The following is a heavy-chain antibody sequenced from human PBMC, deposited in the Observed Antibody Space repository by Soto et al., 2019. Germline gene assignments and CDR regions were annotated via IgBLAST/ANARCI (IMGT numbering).Heavy chain of an antibody. CDR2: INHSGST. D-gene: IGHD2-2*01. Sequence: PSETLSLTCAVYGGSFSGYYWSWIRQPPGKGLEWIGEINHSGSTNYNPSLKSRVTISVDTSKNQFFLKLSSVTAADTAVYYCARGTVPDAAPHGGSFDYWGQGTLVTVSS. CDR3: ARGTVPDAAPHGGSFDY. J-gene: IGHJ4*02. CDR1: GGSFSGYY. V-gene: IGHV4-34*01.